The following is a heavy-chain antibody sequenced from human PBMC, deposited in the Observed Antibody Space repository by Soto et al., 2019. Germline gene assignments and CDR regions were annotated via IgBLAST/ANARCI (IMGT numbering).Heavy chain of an antibody. D-gene: IGHD3-3*01. Sequence: SETLSLTCTVSGGSISSYYWSWIRQPPGKGLEWIGYIYYSGGTNYNPSLKSRVTISVDTSKNQFSLKLSSVTAADTAVYYCARDGYDFWSGYGNWFDPWGQGTLVTVSS. CDR1: GGSISSYY. CDR3: ARDGYDFWSGYGNWFDP. J-gene: IGHJ5*02. CDR2: IYYSGGT. V-gene: IGHV4-59*01.